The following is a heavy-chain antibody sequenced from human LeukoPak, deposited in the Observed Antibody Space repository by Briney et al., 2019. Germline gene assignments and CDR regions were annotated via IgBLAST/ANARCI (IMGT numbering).Heavy chain of an antibody. CDR1: GGSFSGYY. V-gene: IGHV4-34*01. Sequence: SETLSLTCAVYGGSFSGYYWSWIRQPPGKGLEWIGEFNHSGSTNYNPSLKSRVTISVDTSKNQFSLKLSSVTAADTAVYYCARVYYDFWSGYRQGLDYWGQGTLVTVSS. CDR2: FNHSGST. CDR3: ARVYYDFWSGYRQGLDY. J-gene: IGHJ4*02. D-gene: IGHD3-3*01.